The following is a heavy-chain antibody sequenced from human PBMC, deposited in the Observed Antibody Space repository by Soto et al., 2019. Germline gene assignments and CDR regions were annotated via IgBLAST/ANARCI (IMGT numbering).Heavy chain of an antibody. CDR1: GDSVSSNSAA. CDR3: ARRYSSSFKYSYYMDV. Sequence: SQTLSLTCAISGDSVSSNSAAWNWIRQSPSRDLEWLGRTYYRSKWYNDYAVSVKSRITINPDTSKNQFSLQLNSVTPEDTAVYYCARRYSSSFKYSYYMDVWGKGTTVTVSS. D-gene: IGHD6-6*01. J-gene: IGHJ6*03. V-gene: IGHV6-1*01. CDR2: TYYRSKWYN.